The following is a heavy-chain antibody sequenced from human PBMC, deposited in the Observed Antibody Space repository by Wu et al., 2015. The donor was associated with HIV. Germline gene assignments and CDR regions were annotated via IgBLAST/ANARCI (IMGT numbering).Heavy chain of an antibody. V-gene: IGHV1-69*05. CDR1: GAGFTSYA. D-gene: IGHD5-12*01. CDR2: ISPLFGTT. Sequence: QAQLVQFGAEVKRPGSSVKITCKASGAGFTSYAVSWVRQAPGQGLEWMGGISPLFGTTKHAQRFQDRVKFTTDESKSTVYMELSSLRSEDTAVYYCARNTDSVATSLYSLGVWGQGTTVTVSS. J-gene: IGHJ6*02. CDR3: ARNTDSVATSLYSLGV.